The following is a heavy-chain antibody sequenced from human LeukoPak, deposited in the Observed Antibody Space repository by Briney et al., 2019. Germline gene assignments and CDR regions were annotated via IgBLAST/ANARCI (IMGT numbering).Heavy chain of an antibody. Sequence: TSVKVSCKASGFTFTSSAVQWVRQARGQRLEWIGWIVVGSGNTNYAQKFQERVTITRDMSTSTAYMELSSLRSEDTAVYYCAAAGEEYRIAATIRFDYWGQGTLVTVSS. D-gene: IGHD5-12*01. V-gene: IGHV1-58*01. J-gene: IGHJ4*02. CDR2: IVVGSGNT. CDR3: AAAGEEYRIAATIRFDY. CDR1: GFTFTSSA.